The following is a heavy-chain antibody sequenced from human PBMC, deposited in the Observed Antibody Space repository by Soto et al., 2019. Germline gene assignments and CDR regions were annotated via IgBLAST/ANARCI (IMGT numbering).Heavy chain of an antibody. CDR3: VRGWGYDSSDYYYAY. Sequence: QVQLVQSGAEVKKPGSSVKVSCKASGGTFSHNAISWVRQAHGQGLEWMGGIIPIFGTANYAQKFKGRVTIAADESTSTAYMELSSLRSEDPAVYYCVRGWGYDSSDYYYAYWGQGTLVTVSS. D-gene: IGHD3-22*01. J-gene: IGHJ4*02. CDR2: IIPIFGTA. V-gene: IGHV1-69*01. CDR1: GGTFSHNA.